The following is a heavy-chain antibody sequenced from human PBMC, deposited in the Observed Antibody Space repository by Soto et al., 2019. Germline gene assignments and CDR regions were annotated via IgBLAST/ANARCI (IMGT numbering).Heavy chain of an antibody. CDR1: GGSISSSNW. CDR2: IYRSGST. D-gene: IGHD2-2*01. J-gene: IGHJ4*02. V-gene: IGHV4-4*02. CDR3: ARWGCSSTSCYGMAY. Sequence: PSETLSLTCAVSGGSISSSNWWSWVRQPPGKGLEWIGEIYRSGSTNYNPSLKSRVTISVDKSKNQFSLKLSSVTAADTAVYYCARWGCSSTSCYGMAYWGQGXLVTVSS.